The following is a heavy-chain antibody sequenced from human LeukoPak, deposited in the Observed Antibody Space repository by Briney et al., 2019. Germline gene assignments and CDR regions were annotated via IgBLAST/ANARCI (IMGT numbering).Heavy chain of an antibody. CDR3: ARGKGEGNRSIYYFDY. J-gene: IGHJ4*02. V-gene: IGHV1-8*03. CDR1: GYTFTSYD. CDR2: MNPNSGNT. Sequence: ASVKVSCKASGYTFTSYDINWVRQATGQGLEWMGWMNPNSGNTGYAQKFQGRVTITRNTSISTAYMELSSLRSEDTAVYYCARGKGEGNRSIYYFDYWGQGTLVTVSS. D-gene: IGHD1-14*01.